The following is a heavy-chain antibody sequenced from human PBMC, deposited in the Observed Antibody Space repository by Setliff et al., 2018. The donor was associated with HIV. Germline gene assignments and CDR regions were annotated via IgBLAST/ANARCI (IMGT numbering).Heavy chain of an antibody. D-gene: IGHD3-3*01. J-gene: IGHJ4*02. CDR3: ARSIVPVASGYYYFEY. V-gene: IGHV4-4*07. CDR2: MYSSGNT. CDR1: GDSISGYY. Sequence: PSETLSLTCTISGDSISGYYWSWIRQPAGKGLEWIGRMYSSGNTNYSPSLSSRVTMSIDTSRSQFSLKLTSVTAADTAVYYCARSIVPVASGYYYFEYWGQGTLVTVSS.